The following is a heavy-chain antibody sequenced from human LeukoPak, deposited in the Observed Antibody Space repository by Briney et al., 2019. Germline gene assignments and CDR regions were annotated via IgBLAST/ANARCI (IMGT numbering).Heavy chain of an antibody. CDR1: GFTFSGAW. CDR2: IYYSGST. J-gene: IGHJ4*02. Sequence: GSLRLSCTASGFTFSGAWMSWVRQAPGKGLEWIGSIYYSGSTYYNPSLKSRVTISVDTSKNQFSLKLSSVTAADTAVYYCARDRQLGYFDYWGQGTLVTVSS. V-gene: IGHV4-38-2*02. D-gene: IGHD6-13*01. CDR3: ARDRQLGYFDY.